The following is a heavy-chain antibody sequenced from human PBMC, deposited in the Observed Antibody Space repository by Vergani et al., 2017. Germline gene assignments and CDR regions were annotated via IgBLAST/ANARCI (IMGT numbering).Heavy chain of an antibody. D-gene: IGHD1-7*01. CDR3: AKSRILSNNWNSPIFDY. CDR2: ITSSSNYI. J-gene: IGHJ4*02. Sequence: EVQLVESGGGLVKPGGSLRLSCAASGFTFSSYSMNWVRQAPGKGLEWVSSITSSSNYIYYADSVKGRFTISRDNAKNSLYLQMNSLRAEDTAVYYCAKSRILSNNWNSPIFDYWGQGTLVTVSS. V-gene: IGHV3-21*04. CDR1: GFTFSSYS.